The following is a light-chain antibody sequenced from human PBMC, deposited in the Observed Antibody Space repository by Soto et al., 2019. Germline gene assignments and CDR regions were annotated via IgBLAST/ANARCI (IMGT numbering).Light chain of an antibody. J-gene: IGKJ5*01. CDR1: QGISRS. V-gene: IGKV1-12*01. CDR3: QQSYSNFIT. Sequence: DIQMTQSPSSVSASVGDRVTISCQASQGISRSLALYQQKPGKAPKLLIYDASSLESGVPSRFSGSGSGTESTLTITSLQPEDFATYYCQQSYSNFITFGQGTRLEIK. CDR2: DAS.